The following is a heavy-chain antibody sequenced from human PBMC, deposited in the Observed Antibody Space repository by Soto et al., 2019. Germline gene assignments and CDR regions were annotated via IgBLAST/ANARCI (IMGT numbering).Heavy chain of an antibody. D-gene: IGHD3-10*01. CDR3: AEGSNDIEY. V-gene: IGHV1-18*01. J-gene: IGHJ4*01. CDR1: GYTFTTYG. CDR2: ISAYTGNT. Sequence: QVQLVQSGAEVKKPGASVKVSCKASGYTFTTYGISWVRQAPGQGLERMGWISAYTGNTNYPQKLQGRVTMTTDTATSTAYMELRSLRSDDTAVYYGAEGSNDIEYWGHGTLVIVCS.